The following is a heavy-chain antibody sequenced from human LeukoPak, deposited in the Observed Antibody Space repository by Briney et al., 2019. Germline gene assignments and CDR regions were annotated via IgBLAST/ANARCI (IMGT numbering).Heavy chain of an antibody. CDR3: ARAGNTRFDY. V-gene: IGHV3-23*01. D-gene: IGHD2/OR15-2a*01. CDR2: ISGSDGRT. J-gene: IGHJ4*02. Sequence: GGSLRLSCAASGFTFSSYSMNWVRQAPGKGLEWVSGISGSDGRTYYADSVKGRFTISRDNSKNTLYLQMNSLRAEDTAVYYCARAGNTRFDYWGQGTLVTVSS. CDR1: GFTFSSYS.